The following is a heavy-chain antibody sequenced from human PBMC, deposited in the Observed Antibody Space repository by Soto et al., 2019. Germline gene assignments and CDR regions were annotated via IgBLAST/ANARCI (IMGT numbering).Heavy chain of an antibody. D-gene: IGHD7-27*01. CDR1: GFILSDCA. Sequence: EVQLVESGGGLVQPGGSLRLSCATSGFILSDCAMNWVRQAPGKGLEWVSYISSSSSVIDYADSGKGRFTVSRDNARNSLHRQMNSLRAEDTAVYYCARDLSWGSNWYYYMDVWGKGTTVTVSS. V-gene: IGHV3-48*01. CDR3: ARDLSWGSNWYYYMDV. CDR2: ISSSSSVI. J-gene: IGHJ6*03.